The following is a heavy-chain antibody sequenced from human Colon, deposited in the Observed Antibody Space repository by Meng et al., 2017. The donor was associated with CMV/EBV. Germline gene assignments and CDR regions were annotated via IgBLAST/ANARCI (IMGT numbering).Heavy chain of an antibody. CDR1: GFPFTSYS. J-gene: IGHJ5*02. CDR3: ARMNGGNTGDWFDP. CDR2: ISAYNGNT. V-gene: IGHV1-18*04. D-gene: IGHD4-23*01. Sequence: ASVKVSCKASGFPFTSYSFTWVRQAPGQGLEWLGWISAYNGNTNYAQIVQGRVTMTTDPSTNTPYKEQRSRRSDDKALYYCARMNGGNTGDWFDPWGQGTLVTVSS.